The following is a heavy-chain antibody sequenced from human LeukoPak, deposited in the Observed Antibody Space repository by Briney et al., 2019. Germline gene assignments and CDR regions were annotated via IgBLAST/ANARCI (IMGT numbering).Heavy chain of an antibody. CDR3: ARDPRRYDTGGGDY. CDR1: GFTFSSYS. J-gene: IGHJ4*02. Sequence: GGSLRLSCAASGFTFSSYSMNWVRQAPGKGLEWVSVFYATGSTYYADSVKGRFTISRDNSKNTLYLQMNNLRAEDTAVYYCARDPRRYDTGGGDYWGQGTLVTVSS. D-gene: IGHD2-8*02. V-gene: IGHV3-53*01. CDR2: FYATGST.